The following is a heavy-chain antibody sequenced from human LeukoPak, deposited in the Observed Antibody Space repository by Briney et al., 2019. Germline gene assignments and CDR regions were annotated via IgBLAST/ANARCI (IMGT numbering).Heavy chain of an antibody. CDR3: AGTYYDFWSAYSYFDN. J-gene: IGHJ4*02. D-gene: IGHD3-3*01. Sequence: SETLSLTCSVSGGSITSYYWSWIRQPPGMGLEWIGYISYNGITNYNPSLKSRVTVSVDSSKNRFSLKLTSVTAADTAVYYCAGTYYDFWSAYSYFDNWGQGTLVTVSS. V-gene: IGHV4-59*08. CDR2: ISYNGIT. CDR1: GGSITSYY.